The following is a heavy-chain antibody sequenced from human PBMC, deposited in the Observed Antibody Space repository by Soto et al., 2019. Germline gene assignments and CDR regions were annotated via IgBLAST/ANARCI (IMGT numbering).Heavy chain of an antibody. CDR3: ARDWESTVSTWSFGGF. D-gene: IGHD3-10*01. CDR1: GGTFSPYT. CDR2: IIPFLGVT. V-gene: IGHV1-69*02. Sequence: QVQLVQSGAEVKKPGSSVKVSCKASGGTFSPYTVNWVRQAPGQGLEWMGRIIPFLGVTNYAQKFQARITLTAVTSTTTAYMGLRGLRFEDTAVYYCARDWESTVSTWSFGGFWGRGTLVTVSS. J-gene: IGHJ4*02.